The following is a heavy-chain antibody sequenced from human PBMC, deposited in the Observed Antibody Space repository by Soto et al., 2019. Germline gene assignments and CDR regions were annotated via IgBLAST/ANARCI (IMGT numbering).Heavy chain of an antibody. V-gene: IGHV4-59*01. Sequence: PSETLSLTCTVSGGSMSTYYWSWIRQPPGKGLEWLGYIYYSGSTKYNPSLKSRVTISVDTSKSQFSLKLSSVTAADTAVYYCARDLLMFDSWGKGTLVTVSS. J-gene: IGHJ5*01. CDR1: GGSMSTYY. CDR3: ARDLLMFDS. CDR2: IYYSGST. D-gene: IGHD2-21*01.